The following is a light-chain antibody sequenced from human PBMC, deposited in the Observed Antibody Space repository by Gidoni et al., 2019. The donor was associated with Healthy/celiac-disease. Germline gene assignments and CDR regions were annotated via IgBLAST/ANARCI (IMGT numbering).Light chain of an antibody. V-gene: IGKV3-15*01. CDR1: QSVSSN. CDR2: GAS. CDR3: QQYNNWPFT. Sequence: EIVMTQSPATLSVSPGEKATISCRASQSVSSNLAWYQQKPGQAPRLLIYGASTRATGIPARFSGSGSGTEFTLTISSLQSEDFAVYYCQQYNNWPFTFGPGTKVDIK. J-gene: IGKJ3*01.